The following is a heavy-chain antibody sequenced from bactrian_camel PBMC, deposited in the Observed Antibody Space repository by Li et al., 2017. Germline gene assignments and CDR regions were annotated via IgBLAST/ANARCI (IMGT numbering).Heavy chain of an antibody. D-gene: IGHD2*01. V-gene: IGHV3S40*01. CDR3: AVDGTPPYYSGDYVCPNDYSY. J-gene: IGHJ4*01. CDR1: GFTFSNYA. Sequence: VQLVESGGALVQPGGSLRLSCATSGFTFSNYAMAWVRQAPGRGLEWVSSIDRGGGAAYYADSVKGRFAISTNTAENTVYLQMNSLKPEDTAMYYCAVDGTPPYYSGDYVCPNDYSYWGQGTQVTVS. CDR2: IDRGGGAA.